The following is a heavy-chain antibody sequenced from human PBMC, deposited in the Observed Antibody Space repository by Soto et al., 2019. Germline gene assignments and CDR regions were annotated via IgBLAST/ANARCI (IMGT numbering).Heavy chain of an antibody. V-gene: IGHV3-23*01. CDR3: VKHRAVATTRTVHFDY. D-gene: IGHD5-12*01. CDR1: GFTFSTYA. Sequence: EVQLLESGGGLVQPGGSLRLSCAASGFTFSTYAMNWVRQAPGKGLEWVSVIRGRGGDTYYADSVKGRFTISRDNSKNTLYVERNSLRIEETAVYYCVKHRAVATTRTVHFDYWGQGTLVNVSS. J-gene: IGHJ4*02. CDR2: IRGRGGDT.